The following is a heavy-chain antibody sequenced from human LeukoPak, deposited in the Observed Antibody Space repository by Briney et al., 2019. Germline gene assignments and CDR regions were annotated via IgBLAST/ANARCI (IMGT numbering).Heavy chain of an antibody. CDR2: IIPIFGTA. J-gene: IGHJ3*02. Sequence: SVNVSCTASGGTFSSYAISWVRQAPGQGLEWMGGIIPIFGTANYAQKFQGRVTITADESTSTAYMELSSLRSEDTAVYYCASESSTPTGNDAFDIWGQGTMVTVSS. CDR1: GGTFSSYA. D-gene: IGHD6-13*01. CDR3: ASESSTPTGNDAFDI. V-gene: IGHV1-69*01.